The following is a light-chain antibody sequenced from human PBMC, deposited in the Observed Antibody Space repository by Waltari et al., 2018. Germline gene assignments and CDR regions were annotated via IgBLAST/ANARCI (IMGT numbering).Light chain of an antibody. J-gene: IGLJ1*01. CDR2: DGS. CDR1: TRDVGGSHY. Sequence: SALTPPLSVSGSPGQSLTISCTVPTRDVGGSHYVSCFQQHPGKVPKLLIYDGSERPSDVPDRFAGSKSANTASLTISGLQTEDEADYYCCSFAGSYTFVFGSGTRVTVL. CDR3: CSFAGSYTFV. V-gene: IGLV2-11*01.